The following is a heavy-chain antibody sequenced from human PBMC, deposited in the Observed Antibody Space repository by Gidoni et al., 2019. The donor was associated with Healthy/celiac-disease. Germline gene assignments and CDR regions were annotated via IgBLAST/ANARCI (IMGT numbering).Heavy chain of an antibody. CDR2: IYTSSST. J-gene: IGHJ6*02. Sequence: QVQLQESGPGLVKPSETLSLTCTVSGGPISSYYWGGIRQPAGQGLEWIGRIYTSSSTNYNPSLKSRVTMSVDTSNNQFSLKLSSVTAADTAVYYCARGVLAAAGQDYYYYGMDVWGQGTTVTVSS. V-gene: IGHV4-4*07. CDR3: ARGVLAAAGQDYYYYGMDV. D-gene: IGHD6-13*01. CDR1: GGPISSYY.